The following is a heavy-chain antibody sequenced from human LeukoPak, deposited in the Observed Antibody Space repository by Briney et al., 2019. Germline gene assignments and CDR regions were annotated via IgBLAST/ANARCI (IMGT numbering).Heavy chain of an antibody. CDR1: GGSISSHF. CDR2: IYNSGTT. V-gene: IGHV4-59*11. CDR3: AREGYASGWNDY. D-gene: IGHD6-19*01. J-gene: IGHJ4*02. Sequence: PSETLSLTCTVSGGSISSHFWSWIRQPPEKGLEWIGNIYNSGTTNYNPSLKSGVTISVDPSKNQFSLKLRSVTAADTAVYYCAREGYASGWNDYWGQGTLVTVSS.